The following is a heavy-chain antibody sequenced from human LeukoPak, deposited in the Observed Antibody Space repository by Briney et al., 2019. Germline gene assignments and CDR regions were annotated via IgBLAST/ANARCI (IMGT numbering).Heavy chain of an antibody. Sequence: ASVKVSCKASGYTFTSYGISWVRQAPGQGLEWMGIINPSGGSTNYAQKFQGRVTLTGDTSTSTVYMELSSLRSEDTAVYYCARERDYYDSSGRFDYWAQGTLVTVSS. CDR2: INPSGGST. CDR1: GYTFTSYG. V-gene: IGHV1-46*01. J-gene: IGHJ4*02. D-gene: IGHD3-22*01. CDR3: ARERDYYDSSGRFDY.